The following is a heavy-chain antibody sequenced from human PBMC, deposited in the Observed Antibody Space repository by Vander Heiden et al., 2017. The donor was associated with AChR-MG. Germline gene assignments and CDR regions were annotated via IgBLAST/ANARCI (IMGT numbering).Heavy chain of an antibody. V-gene: IGHV4-4*02. CDR2: IYHSGST. CDR1: GGSISSSNW. J-gene: IGHJ6*02. Sequence: QVQLQESGPGLVKPSGTLSLTCAVSGGSISSSNWWSWVRQPPGKGLEWIGEIYHSGSTKYNPSLKSRVTISVDKSKNQFSLKLSSVTAADTAVYYCARGGHYVWGSIYYGMDVWGQGTTVTVSS. D-gene: IGHD3-16*01. CDR3: ARGGHYVWGSIYYGMDV.